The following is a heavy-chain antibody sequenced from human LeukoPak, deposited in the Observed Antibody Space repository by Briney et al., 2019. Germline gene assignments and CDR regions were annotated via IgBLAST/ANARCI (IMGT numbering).Heavy chain of an antibody. CDR2: IRGKANNYAT. D-gene: IGHD4-17*01. CDR3: QGAGDYLAYYYLDV. Sequence: GGSLKLSCAPSGFIFRGSALHWVRQASGKGLEWVGRIRGKANNYATGYAESVKGRFTISRDDSKNMVHLEMNNLKTEDTGVYYCQGAGDYLAYYYLDVWGKGTTAIVSS. V-gene: IGHV3-73*01. CDR1: GFIFRGSA. J-gene: IGHJ6*03.